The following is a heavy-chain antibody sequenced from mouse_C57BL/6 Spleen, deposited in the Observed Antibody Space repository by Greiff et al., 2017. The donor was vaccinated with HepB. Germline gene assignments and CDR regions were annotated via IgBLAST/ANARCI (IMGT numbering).Heavy chain of an antibody. Sequence: EVKLQESGPGLVKPSQSLSLTCSVTGYSITSGYYWNWIRQFPGNKLEWMGYISYDGSNNYNPSLKNRISITRDTSKNQFFLKLNSVTTEDTATYYCARVPYYYGSSPHWYFDVWGTGTTVTVSS. D-gene: IGHD1-1*01. V-gene: IGHV3-6*01. J-gene: IGHJ1*03. CDR1: GYSITSGYY. CDR3: ARVPYYYGSSPHWYFDV. CDR2: ISYDGSN.